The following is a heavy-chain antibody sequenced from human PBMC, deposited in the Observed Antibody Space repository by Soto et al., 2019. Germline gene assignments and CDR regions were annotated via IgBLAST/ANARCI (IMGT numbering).Heavy chain of an antibody. CDR3: ARRAGFDFWSGYPTDFDY. D-gene: IGHD3-3*01. CDR1: GYTFTSYD. Sequence: GASVKVSCKASGYTFTSYDINWVRQATGQGLEWMGWMNPNSGNTGYAQKFQGRVTMTRNTSISTAYMELSSLRSEDTAVYYCARRAGFDFWSGYPTDFDYWGQGTLVTVSS. V-gene: IGHV1-8*01. J-gene: IGHJ4*02. CDR2: MNPNSGNT.